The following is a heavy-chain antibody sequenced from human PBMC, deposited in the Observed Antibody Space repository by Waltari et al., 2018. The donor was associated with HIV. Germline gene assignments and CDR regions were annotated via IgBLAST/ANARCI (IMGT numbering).Heavy chain of an antibody. CDR3: ARGSSSPPNWFDP. CDR2: IYSGGST. V-gene: IGHV3-53*01. CDR1: GFTVSSNY. Sequence: EVQLVESGGGLIQPGGSLRLSCAASGFTVSSNYMSWVRKAPGKGLEWVSVIYSGGSTYYADSVKGRFTISRDNSKNTLYLQMNSLRAEDTAVYYCARGSSSPPNWFDPWGQGTLVTVSS. J-gene: IGHJ5*02. D-gene: IGHD6-6*01.